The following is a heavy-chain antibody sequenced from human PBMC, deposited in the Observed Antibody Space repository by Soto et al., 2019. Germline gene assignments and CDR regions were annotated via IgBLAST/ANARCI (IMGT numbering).Heavy chain of an antibody. CDR2: ISSSSSTI. CDR3: ARDMELLWFGELIYGTYDY. Sequence: GGSLRLSCAASGFTFSSYSMNWVRQAPGKGLEWVSYISSSSSTIYYADSVKGRFTISRDNAKNSLYLQMNSLRDEDTAVYYCARDMELLWFGELIYGTYDYWGQGTLVTVSS. CDR1: GFTFSSYS. J-gene: IGHJ4*02. V-gene: IGHV3-48*02. D-gene: IGHD3-10*01.